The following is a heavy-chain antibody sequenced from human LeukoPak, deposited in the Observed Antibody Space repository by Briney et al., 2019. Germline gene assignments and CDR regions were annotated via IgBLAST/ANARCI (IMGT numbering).Heavy chain of an antibody. D-gene: IGHD3-22*01. Sequence: GASVKVSCKASGGTFSSYAISWLRQAPGQGLEWMGGIIPIFGTANYAQKFQGRVTITADESTSTAYMELSSLRSEDTAVYYCARTISPYDSSGPYSYWGQGTLVTVSS. J-gene: IGHJ4*02. CDR1: GGTFSSYA. CDR3: ARTISPYDSSGPYSY. CDR2: IIPIFGTA. V-gene: IGHV1-69*13.